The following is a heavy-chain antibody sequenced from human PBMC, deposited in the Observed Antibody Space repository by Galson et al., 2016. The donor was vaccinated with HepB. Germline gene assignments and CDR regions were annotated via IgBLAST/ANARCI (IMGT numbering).Heavy chain of an antibody. V-gene: IGHV4-59*01. CDR3: ARGTTQLLYV. J-gene: IGHJ4*02. CDR2: IYYTGST. Sequence: ETLSLTCTVSGGSISVYYWSWIRQAPGKGLEWIGYIYYTGSTNYNPSLKSRVTISLDTSKNQFSLKLTSVTAADTAVYYCARGTTQLLYVWGQGTLVTVSS. CDR1: GGSISVYY. D-gene: IGHD5-18*01.